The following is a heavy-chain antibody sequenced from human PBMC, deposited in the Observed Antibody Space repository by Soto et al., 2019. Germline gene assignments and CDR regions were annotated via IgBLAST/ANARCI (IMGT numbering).Heavy chain of an antibody. V-gene: IGHV4-31*03. CDR3: ARDPGTTVVSFDY. D-gene: IGHD4-17*01. Sequence: PSETLSLTCTVSGGSISSGGYYWSWIRQHPGKGLEWIGYIYYSGSTYYNPSLKSRVTISVDTSKNQFSLKLSSVTAADTAVYYCARDPGTTVVSFDYWGQGTLVTVSS. CDR1: GGSISSGGYY. CDR2: IYYSGST. J-gene: IGHJ4*02.